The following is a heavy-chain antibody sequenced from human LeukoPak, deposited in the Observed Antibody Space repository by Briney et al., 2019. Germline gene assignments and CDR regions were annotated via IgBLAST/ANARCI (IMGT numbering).Heavy chain of an antibody. J-gene: IGHJ4*02. CDR1: GGSISSYY. D-gene: IGHD5-18*01. V-gene: IGHV4-59*12. Sequence: SETLSLTCTVSGGSISSYYWSWIRQPPGKGLEWIGYIYYSGSTNYNPSLKSRVTISVDKSKNQFSLKLSSVTAADTAVYYCARRLQLWTDKYYFDYWGQGTLVTVSS. CDR2: IYYSGST. CDR3: ARRLQLWTDKYYFDY.